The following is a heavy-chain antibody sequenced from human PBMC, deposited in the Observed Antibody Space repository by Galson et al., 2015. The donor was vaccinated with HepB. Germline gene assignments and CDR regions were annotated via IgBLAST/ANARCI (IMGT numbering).Heavy chain of an antibody. Sequence: SLRLSCAASGFTLSNHAMHWVRQAPGKGLEWVALISFDGTATYYGDLVKGRFTISRDISKNTLHLQMNSLRPEDSAVYYCAKDWGFTVAGTHWYFDLWGRGTLVTVSS. CDR3: AKDWGFTVAGTHWYFDL. CDR2: ISFDGTAT. J-gene: IGHJ2*01. CDR1: GFTLSNHA. V-gene: IGHV3-30*18. D-gene: IGHD6-19*01.